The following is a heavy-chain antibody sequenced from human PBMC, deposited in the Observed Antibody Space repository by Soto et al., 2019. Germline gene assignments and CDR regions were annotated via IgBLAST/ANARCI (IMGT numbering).Heavy chain of an antibody. V-gene: IGHV3-30*18. CDR2: ISYDGSNK. J-gene: IGHJ4*02. Sequence: QVQLVESGGGVVQPGRSLRLSCAASGFTFSSYGMHWVRQAPGKGLEWVAVISYDGSNKYYADSVKGRFTISRDNSKNTLYLQMNSLRAEDTAVYYCAKDLWSVASPFDYWGQGTLVTVSS. CDR1: GFTFSSYG. D-gene: IGHD3-10*01. CDR3: AKDLWSVASPFDY.